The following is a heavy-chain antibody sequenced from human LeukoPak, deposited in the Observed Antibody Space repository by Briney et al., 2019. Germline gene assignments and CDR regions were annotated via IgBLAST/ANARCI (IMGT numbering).Heavy chain of an antibody. CDR3: ARREPGSSTNRGNSFDI. CDR1: GYSFTSYW. D-gene: IGHD2-2*01. Sequence: GESLKISCKGSGYSFTSYWIGWVRQMPGKGLEWMGVTFPGDSDARNSPSFQGQVTLSVDKSINTAYLQWSSLKASDTAMYYCARREPGSSTNRGNSFDIWGQGTMVTVSS. V-gene: IGHV5-51*01. J-gene: IGHJ3*02. CDR2: TFPGDSDA.